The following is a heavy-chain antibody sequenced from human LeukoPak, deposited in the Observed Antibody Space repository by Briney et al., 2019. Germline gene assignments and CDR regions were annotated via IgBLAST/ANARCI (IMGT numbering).Heavy chain of an antibody. CDR1: GFTFSSYA. CDR3: AKDLTMVRGTTLSGY. Sequence: PGGSLRLSCAASGFTFSSYAMSWVRQAPGKGLEWVSAISGSGGSTYYADSVKGRFTISRDNSKNTLYLQMNSLRAEDTAVYYCAKDLTMVRGTTLSGYWGQGTLVTVSS. J-gene: IGHJ4*02. D-gene: IGHD3-10*01. CDR2: ISGSGGST. V-gene: IGHV3-23*01.